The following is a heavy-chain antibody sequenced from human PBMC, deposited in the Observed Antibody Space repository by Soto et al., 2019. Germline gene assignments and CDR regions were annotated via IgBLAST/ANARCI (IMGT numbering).Heavy chain of an antibody. CDR3: ARGRRIVVVPAALYYYGMDV. CDR2: INHSGST. V-gene: IGHV4-34*01. D-gene: IGHD2-2*01. Sequence: SSETLSLTCAVYGGSFSGYYWSWIRQPPGKGLEWIGEINHSGSTNYNPSLKSRVTISVDTSKNQFSLKLSSVTAADTAVYYCARGRRIVVVPAALYYYGMDVWGQGTTVTASS. CDR1: GGSFSGYY. J-gene: IGHJ6*02.